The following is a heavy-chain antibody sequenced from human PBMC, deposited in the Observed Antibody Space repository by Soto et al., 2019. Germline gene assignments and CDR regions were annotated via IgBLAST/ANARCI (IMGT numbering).Heavy chain of an antibody. J-gene: IGHJ4*02. Sequence: GGSLRLSCAASGFAFSNAWMSWVRQAPGKGLEWVGRIISKTDGGTTDYNAPVKDRFNMSRDDSKNALYLQMNSLKTEDTAVYYCAAGTGRTDFDYWGQGT. CDR3: AAGTGRTDFDY. CDR2: IISKTDGGTT. D-gene: IGHD2-2*01. V-gene: IGHV3-15*01. CDR1: GFAFSNAW.